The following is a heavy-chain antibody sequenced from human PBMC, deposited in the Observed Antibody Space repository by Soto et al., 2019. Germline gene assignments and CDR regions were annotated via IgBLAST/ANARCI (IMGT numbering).Heavy chain of an antibody. J-gene: IGHJ6*02. CDR1: GGSFSAYH. CDR3: ARGMGAENTFYYYFGMDV. V-gene: IGHV4-34*01. CDR2: INHSGST. Sequence: SETLSLTCAVYGGSFSAYHCSWIRQPPGKGLEWIGEINHSGSTKYNPSLKSRVTISVDTSKNQCSLKLSSVTAADTAVYYCARGMGAENTFYYYFGMDVWGQGTTVTVSS. D-gene: IGHD3-16*01.